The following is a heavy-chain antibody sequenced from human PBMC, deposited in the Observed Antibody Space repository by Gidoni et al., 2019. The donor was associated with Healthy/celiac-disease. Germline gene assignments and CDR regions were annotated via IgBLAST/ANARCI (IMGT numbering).Heavy chain of an antibody. J-gene: IGHJ4*02. D-gene: IGHD6-19*01. CDR3: TTNIAVAGSFDY. V-gene: IGHV3-73*01. Sequence: EVPLVESGGGLVQPGGSLKLSCAASGFTFSGSAMHWVRQASGKGLEWVGRIRSKANSYATAYAASVKGRFTISRDDSKNTAYLQMNSLKTEDTAVYYCTTNIAVAGSFDYWGQGTLVTVSS. CDR1: GFTFSGSA. CDR2: IRSKANSYAT.